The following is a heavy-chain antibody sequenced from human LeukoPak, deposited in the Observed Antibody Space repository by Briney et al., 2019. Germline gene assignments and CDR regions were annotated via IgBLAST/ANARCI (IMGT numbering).Heavy chain of an antibody. J-gene: IGHJ6*03. V-gene: IGHV2-70*11. Sequence: SGPALVKPTQPLTLTCTFFGLSLRTSGMCVSCIRQPPGKAREWLARIDWDDDKYYSTSLKTRLTISKDTSKNQVVLTMTNMDPVDTATYYCARMTTRGQGYYYYMDVWGKGTTVTVSS. CDR3: ARMTTRGQGYYYYMDV. D-gene: IGHD4-11*01. CDR1: GLSLRTSGMC. CDR2: IDWDDDK.